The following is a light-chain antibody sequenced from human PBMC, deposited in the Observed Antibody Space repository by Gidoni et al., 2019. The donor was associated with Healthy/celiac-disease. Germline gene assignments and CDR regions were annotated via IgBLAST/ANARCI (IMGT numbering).Light chain of an antibody. Sequence: DIQINQSPSTLSASVGDRITITCRASQSISNWLAWFQQKPGKATKPLLYYASILESGVPSRCSVSGSWTEFTLTISSLQPYDFATSYCQHYNICSPTFGQGTKLEIK. CDR1: QSISNW. V-gene: IGKV1-5*01. J-gene: IGKJ2*01. CDR3: QHYNICSPT. CDR2: YAS.